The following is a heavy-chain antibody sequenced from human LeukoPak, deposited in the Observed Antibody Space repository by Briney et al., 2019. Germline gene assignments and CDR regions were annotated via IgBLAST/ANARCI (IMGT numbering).Heavy chain of an antibody. CDR2: FGPAAADT. CDR3: APGHEGVFDY. J-gene: IGHJ4*02. Sequence: GASVKVSCRVSGYTLTEFPMHWVRQAPGKGLEWMGSFGPAAADTIYTQKFQGRVTMTEDTSTDTAYMELSSLRSEDTAVYFCAPGHEGVFDYWGQGTLVTVSS. CDR1: GYTLTEFP. V-gene: IGHV1-24*01.